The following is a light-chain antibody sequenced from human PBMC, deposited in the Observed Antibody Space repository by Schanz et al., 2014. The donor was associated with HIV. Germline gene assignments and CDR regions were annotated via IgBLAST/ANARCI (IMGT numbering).Light chain of an antibody. CDR3: AACDDSLSGCV. J-gene: IGLJ3*02. CDR1: SSNIGSNY. V-gene: IGLV1-47*01. Sequence: QSVLTQPPSASGTPGQRVTISCSGSSSNIGSNYAYWYQQLPGTAPKLLIYRNNQRPSGVPDRFSGSKSGTSASLAISGLRSEDEADYYCAACDDSLSGCVCGGGTKLTVL. CDR2: RNN.